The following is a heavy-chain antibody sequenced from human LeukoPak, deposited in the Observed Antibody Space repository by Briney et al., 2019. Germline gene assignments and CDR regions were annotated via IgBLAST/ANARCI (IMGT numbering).Heavy chain of an antibody. V-gene: IGHV4-61*01. CDR2: IYFRGST. CDR1: GGSISSGSYH. CDR3: ARDVPRGTGYMDV. J-gene: IGHJ6*03. Sequence: KTSQTLSLTCTVSGGSISSGSYHWTWIRQPPGKGLEWIGYIYFRGSTSSNPSLKSRVTISVDTSKNQFSLRLKYVTAADTAVYYCARDVPRGTGYMDVWGKGTTVTVSS. D-gene: IGHD3-10*01.